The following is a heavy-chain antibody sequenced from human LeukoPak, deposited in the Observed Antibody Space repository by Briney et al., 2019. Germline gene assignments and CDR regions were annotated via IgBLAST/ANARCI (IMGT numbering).Heavy chain of an antibody. V-gene: IGHV3-33*08. D-gene: IGHD4/OR15-4a*01. J-gene: IGHJ4*02. Sequence: GRSLRLSCAASGFTFSNYGMHWVRQAPGKGLEWVAVIWYDGSTKYYADSVKGRFTISRDNSKNTLYLQMNSLGVEDTAVYYCARGSSANSLDYWGQGTLVTVSS. CDR2: IWYDGSTK. CDR3: ARGSSANSLDY. CDR1: GFTFSNYG.